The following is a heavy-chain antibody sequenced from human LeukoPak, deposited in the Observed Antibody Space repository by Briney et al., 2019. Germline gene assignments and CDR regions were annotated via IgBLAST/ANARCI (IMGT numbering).Heavy chain of an antibody. D-gene: IGHD3-16*01. CDR3: ARGPGEGLFDY. V-gene: IGHV3-11*01. J-gene: IGHJ4*02. Sequence: GGSLRLSCAASGFTFSDYYMSWIRQAPGKGLEWVSYISSSGSTIYYADSVKGRFTISRDNAKNSVFLQMNSLRAEDTALYYCARGPGEGLFDYWGQGTLVTVSS. CDR1: GFTFSDYY. CDR2: ISSSGSTI.